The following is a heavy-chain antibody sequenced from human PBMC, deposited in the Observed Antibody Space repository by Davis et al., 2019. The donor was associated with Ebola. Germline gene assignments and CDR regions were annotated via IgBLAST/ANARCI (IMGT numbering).Heavy chain of an antibody. CDR1: GYTFTSYG. V-gene: IGHV1-18*01. D-gene: IGHD6-13*01. CDR3: AISGGSSSSWRLYHFDY. CDR2: ISAYNDNT. Sequence: AASVKVSCKASGYTFTSYGISWVRQAPGQGLEWMGWISAYNDNTNYAQKLQGRVTMTTDTSTSTAYMELRSLRSDDTAVYYCAISGGSSSSWRLYHFDYWGQGTLVTVSS. J-gene: IGHJ4*02.